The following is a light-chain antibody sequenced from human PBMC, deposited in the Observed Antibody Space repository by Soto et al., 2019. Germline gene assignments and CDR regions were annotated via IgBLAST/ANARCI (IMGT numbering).Light chain of an antibody. Sequence: QSVLTQPPSASGTPGQTVTISCSGSRSNIGSNTLNWYQQLPGTAPQLLISTSNHRPSGVRDRFSASKSGTSASLAISGLQSDDEADYYCAAWDDSLYVVVFGGGTKLTVL. CDR1: RSNIGSNT. J-gene: IGLJ2*01. V-gene: IGLV1-44*01. CDR3: AAWDDSLYVVV. CDR2: TSN.